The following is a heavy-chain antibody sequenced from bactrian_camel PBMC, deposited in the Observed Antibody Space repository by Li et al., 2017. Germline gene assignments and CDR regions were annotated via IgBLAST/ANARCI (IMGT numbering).Heavy chain of an antibody. Sequence: VQLVESGGGLVQFGGSLRLSCVTSGFIFSDYDMSWVRQVPGKGLEWVSSINSEGSRKYYENFAKGRFAISRDNAKNTLYLQLNYLKTEDTAMYYCANWGDNYWGQGTQV. D-gene: IGHD5*01. V-gene: IGHV3S40*01. J-gene: IGHJ4*01. CDR2: INSEGSRK. CDR1: GFIFSDYD. CDR3: ANWGDNY.